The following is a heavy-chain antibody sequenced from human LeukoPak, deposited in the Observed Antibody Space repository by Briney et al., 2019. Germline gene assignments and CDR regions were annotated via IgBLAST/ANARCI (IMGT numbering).Heavy chain of an antibody. D-gene: IGHD3-22*01. V-gene: IGHV2-5*01. CDR3: AHIHDFITAQPGDY. CDR1: GFSLSTSGVG. CDR2: IYWNNDK. Sequence: SGPTLVNPTQTLTLTCTFSGFSLSTSGVGVGWIRQPPGKALEWLALIYWNNDKRYSPSLKSRLTITKDTSKNQVVLTMTNMDPVDTATYYCAHIHDFITAQPGDYWGQGTLVTVSS. J-gene: IGHJ4*02.